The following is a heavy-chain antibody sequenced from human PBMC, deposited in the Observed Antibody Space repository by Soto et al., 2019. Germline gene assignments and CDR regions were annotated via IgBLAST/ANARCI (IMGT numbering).Heavy chain of an antibody. D-gene: IGHD3-10*01. CDR3: ARAPPYYYGSGSYYTRYYYYGMDV. J-gene: IGHJ6*02. V-gene: IGHV4-4*02. CDR2: IYHSGST. Sequence: QVQLQESGPGLVKPSGTLSLTCAVSGGSISSSNWWSWVRQPPGKGLVWIGEIYHSGSTNYNPSLKSRVTISVDKAKNQFSLKLSSVTAADTAVYYCARAPPYYYGSGSYYTRYYYYGMDVWGQGTTVTVSS. CDR1: GGSISSSNW.